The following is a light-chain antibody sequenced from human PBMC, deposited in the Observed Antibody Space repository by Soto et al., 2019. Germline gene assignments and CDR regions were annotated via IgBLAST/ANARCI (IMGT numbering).Light chain of an antibody. J-gene: IGKJ1*01. Sequence: EIVMTQSPATLSVYPGGRAALSARASQSISDTLAWYQQKPGQAPRLLIYSASRGATGFPARFSGSGSGTDFTLTISSLQSEDFAVYYCQQYNNWPWTFGQGTKVDIK. CDR3: QQYNNWPWT. V-gene: IGKV3-15*01. CDR1: QSISDT. CDR2: SAS.